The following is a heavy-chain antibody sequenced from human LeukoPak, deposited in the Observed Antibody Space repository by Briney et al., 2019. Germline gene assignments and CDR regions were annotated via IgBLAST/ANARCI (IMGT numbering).Heavy chain of an antibody. CDR2: IYTSGST. CDR3: ARGLHGSGSYYVDY. CDR1: GGSISSGSYY. Sequence: SQTLSLTCTVSGGSISSGSYYWSWIRQPAGKGLEWIGRIYTSGSTNYNPSLKSRVTISVDTSKNQFSLKLSSVTAADTAVYYCARGLHGSGSYYVDYWGQGTLVTVSS. J-gene: IGHJ4*02. D-gene: IGHD3-10*01. V-gene: IGHV4-61*02.